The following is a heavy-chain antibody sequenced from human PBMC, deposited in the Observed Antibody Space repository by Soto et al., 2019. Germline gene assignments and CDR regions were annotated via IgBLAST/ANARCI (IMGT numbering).Heavy chain of an antibody. CDR2: IYYSGST. J-gene: IGHJ6*02. CDR3: ARDRRSSGYGMDV. D-gene: IGHD6-19*01. V-gene: IGHV4-31*03. Sequence: SETLSLTCTVSGGSISSGGYYWSWIRQHPGKGLEWIGYIYYSGSTYYNPSLKSRVTISVDTSKNQFSLKPSSVTAADTAVYYCARDRRSSGYGMDVWGQGTTVTVSS. CDR1: GGSISSGGYY.